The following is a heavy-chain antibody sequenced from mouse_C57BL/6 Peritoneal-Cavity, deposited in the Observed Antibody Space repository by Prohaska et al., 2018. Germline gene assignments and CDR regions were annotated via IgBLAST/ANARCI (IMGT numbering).Heavy chain of an antibody. V-gene: IGHV9-3*01. Sequence: GMSWVKQAPGKGLKWMGWINTYSVVPTYADAFKGRFAFSFETSASTAYLHINNLKNEDTATYSCARRDYSSSTTWLSYWGQGTLLTVSA. D-gene: IGHD1-1*01. J-gene: IGHJ3*01. CDR1: G. CDR3: ARRDYSSSTTWLSY. CDR2: INTYSVVP.